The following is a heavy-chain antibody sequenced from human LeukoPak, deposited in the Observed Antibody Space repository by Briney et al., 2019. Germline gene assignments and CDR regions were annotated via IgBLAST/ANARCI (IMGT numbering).Heavy chain of an antibody. CDR2: ISYDGSNK. Sequence: GGSLRLSCAASGFTFSGYGMHWVRQAPGKGLGWVAVISYDGSNKYYADSVKGRFTISRDNSKNTLYLQMNSLRAEDTAVYYCAKDAGVRLLEWLGYWGQGTLVTVSS. V-gene: IGHV3-30*18. D-gene: IGHD3-3*01. J-gene: IGHJ4*02. CDR1: GFTFSGYG. CDR3: AKDAGVRLLEWLGY.